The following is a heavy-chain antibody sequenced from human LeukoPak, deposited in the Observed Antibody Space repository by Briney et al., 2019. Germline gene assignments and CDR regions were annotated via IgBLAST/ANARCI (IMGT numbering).Heavy chain of an antibody. CDR3: AKASYSSSWYGDYFDY. D-gene: IGHD6-13*01. J-gene: IGHJ4*02. Sequence: GGSLRLSCAASGFTFDDYAMHWVRQAPGKGLEWVSGISWNSGSIGYADSVKGRFTISRDNAKNSLYLQMNSLRAEDMALYYCAKASYSSSWYGDYFDYWGQGTLVTVSS. CDR1: GFTFDDYA. CDR2: ISWNSGSI. V-gene: IGHV3-9*03.